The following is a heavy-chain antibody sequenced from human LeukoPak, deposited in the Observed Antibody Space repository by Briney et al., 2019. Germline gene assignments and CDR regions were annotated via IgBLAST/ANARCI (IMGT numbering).Heavy chain of an antibody. J-gene: IGHJ4*02. CDR1: GYTFTSYD. D-gene: IGHD6-13*01. CDR3: ARGRNRGSSWYVWHY. CDR2: MNPNSGNT. V-gene: IGHV1-8*01. Sequence: ASVKVSCKASGYTFTSYDINWVRQATGHGLEWMGWMNPNSGNTGYAQKFQGRVTMTRNTSISTAYMELSSLRSEDTAVYYCARGRNRGSSWYVWHYWGQGTLVTVSS.